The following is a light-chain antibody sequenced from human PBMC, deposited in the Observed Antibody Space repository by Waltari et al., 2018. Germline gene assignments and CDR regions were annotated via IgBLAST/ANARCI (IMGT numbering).Light chain of an antibody. J-gene: IGLJ3*02. Sequence: QSALTQPASVSGSPGQSITISCIGTSSDIGDYNYVSWYQQHVGKAPKLMIYDVTKRPSGVSYRFSGSKSGNTASLTISGLQAEDEADYYCSSYTASSTWVFGAGTKLTVL. CDR1: SSDIGDYNY. V-gene: IGLV2-14*01. CDR2: DVT. CDR3: SSYTASSTWV.